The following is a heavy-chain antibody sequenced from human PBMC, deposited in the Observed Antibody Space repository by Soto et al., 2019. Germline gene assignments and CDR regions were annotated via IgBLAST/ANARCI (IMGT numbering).Heavy chain of an antibody. Sequence: QVQLVQSGAAVKQPGASVKFSCKTSGYTFTSYDINWVRQAPGQGLEWMGWISASTGDTNYAPKFQGRFAMTTDTATTTAYMELRSLRSDDTDVYYCARDEWVTTVLGYWGQGTLVTVSS. CDR1: GYTFTSYD. D-gene: IGHD4-17*01. CDR3: ARDEWVTTVLGY. J-gene: IGHJ4*02. V-gene: IGHV1-18*04. CDR2: ISASTGDT.